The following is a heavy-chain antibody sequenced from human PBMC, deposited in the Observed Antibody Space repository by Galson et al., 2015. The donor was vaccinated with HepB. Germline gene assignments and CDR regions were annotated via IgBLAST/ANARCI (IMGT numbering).Heavy chain of an antibody. V-gene: IGHV4-31*03. J-gene: IGHJ5*02. CDR1: GGSISSGGYY. CDR3: ARDNSAAAGTNWFDP. Sequence: TLSLTCTVSGGSISSGGYYWSWIRQHPGKGLEWIGYIYYSGSTYYNPSLKSRVTISVDTSKNQFSLKLSSVTAADTAVYYCARDNSAAAGTNWFDPWGQGTLVTVSS. CDR2: IYYSGST. D-gene: IGHD6-13*01.